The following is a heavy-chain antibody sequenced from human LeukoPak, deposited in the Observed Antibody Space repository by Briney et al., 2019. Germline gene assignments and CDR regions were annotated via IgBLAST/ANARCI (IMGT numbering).Heavy chain of an antibody. Sequence: GGSLRLSCAASGFTFSSYAMSWVRQAPGKGLEWVSAISGSGDSTYYADSVKGRFTISRDNSKNTLYLQMNSLRAEDTAVYYCAGNGRITMIVVVITKSNWFDPWGQGTLVTVSS. CDR1: GFTFSSYA. V-gene: IGHV3-23*01. CDR3: AGNGRITMIVVVITKSNWFDP. J-gene: IGHJ5*02. CDR2: ISGSGDST. D-gene: IGHD3-22*01.